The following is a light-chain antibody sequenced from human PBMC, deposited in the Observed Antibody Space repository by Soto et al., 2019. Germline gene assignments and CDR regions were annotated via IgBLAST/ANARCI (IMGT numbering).Light chain of an antibody. CDR3: QQYGSSLFT. CDR1: QSVSSSY. V-gene: IGKV3-20*01. CDR2: GAS. J-gene: IGKJ3*01. Sequence: EIVLTQSPGTLSLSPGERATLSCRASQSVSSSYLAWYQQKPGQAPRLLIYGASSMATGSPDRFSGSGSGTDLPLTISRLEPEDFAVYYCQQYGSSLFTFGPGTKVDIK.